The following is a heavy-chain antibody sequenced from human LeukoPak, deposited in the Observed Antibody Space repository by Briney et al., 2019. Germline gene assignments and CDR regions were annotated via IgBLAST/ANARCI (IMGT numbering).Heavy chain of an antibody. CDR2: IYYSGST. V-gene: IGHV4-30-4*08. Sequence: SETLSLTCTVSGGSISSGDYYWSWIRQPPGKGLEWIGYIYYSGSTYYNPSLKSRVTISVDTSKNQFSLKLSSVTAADTAVYYCARGPAFRGSYYNHNWFDPWGQGTLVTVSS. CDR3: ARGPAFRGSYYNHNWFDP. D-gene: IGHD3-10*01. J-gene: IGHJ5*02. CDR1: GGSISSGDYY.